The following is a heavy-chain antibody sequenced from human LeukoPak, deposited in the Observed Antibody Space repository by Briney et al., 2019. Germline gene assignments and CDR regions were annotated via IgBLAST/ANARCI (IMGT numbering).Heavy chain of an antibody. CDR3: AKDGPLPYTSTSFGRHFLEY. V-gene: IGHV3-30*18. Sequence: GRSLRLSCAASGFTFSDYGMPWARLAPGKGLEWVAHISHDGSSQNYADSVQGRFTISRDNSKNTVDLQMNSLRAEDTAVYYCAKDGPLPYTSTSFGRHFLEYWGQGTLVTVSS. D-gene: IGHD6-13*01. CDR2: ISHDGSSQ. CDR1: GFTFSDYG. J-gene: IGHJ4*02.